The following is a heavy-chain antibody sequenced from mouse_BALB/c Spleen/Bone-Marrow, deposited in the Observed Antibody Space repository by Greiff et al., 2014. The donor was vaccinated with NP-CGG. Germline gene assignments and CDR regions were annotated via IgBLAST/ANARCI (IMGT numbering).Heavy chain of an antibody. CDR2: IDPYSGGT. CDR3: SRGGMAYFDH. CDR1: GYAFTNYN. V-gene: IGHV1S135*01. Sequence: VQLQQSGPELVKPGASVKVSCKASGYAFTNYNLNWVKQSPGKSLEWIGYIDPYSGGTNYNQKFRGKATLTVDKSSSTAYMHLNSLTSEDTAVYYCSRGGMAYFDHWGQGTTLTVSA. J-gene: IGHJ2*01.